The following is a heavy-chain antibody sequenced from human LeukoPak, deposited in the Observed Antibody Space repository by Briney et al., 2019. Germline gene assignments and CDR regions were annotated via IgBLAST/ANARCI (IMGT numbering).Heavy chain of an antibody. CDR3: ARHEMYLWPYSGSSAPFDY. CDR1: GFTFSNYG. V-gene: IGHV3-23*01. CDR2: ISSSGDST. D-gene: IGHD1-26*01. J-gene: IGHJ4*02. Sequence: PGGSLRLSCAVSGFTFSNYGMSWVRQAPGKGLEWVSVISSSGDSTYYADSVKGRFTISRDNSKNTLYLQMNGLRAEDTAIYYCARHEMYLWPYSGSSAPFDYWGQGTLVTVSS.